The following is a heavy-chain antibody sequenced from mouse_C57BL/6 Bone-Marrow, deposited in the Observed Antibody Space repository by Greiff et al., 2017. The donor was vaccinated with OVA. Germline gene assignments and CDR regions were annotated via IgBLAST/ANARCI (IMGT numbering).Heavy chain of an antibody. V-gene: IGHV1-64*01. CDR2: IHPNSGST. CDR1: GYTFTSYW. D-gene: IGHD2-3*01. J-gene: IGHJ2*01. Sequence: VQLQQSGAELVKPGASVKLSCKASGYTFTSYWMHWVKQRPGQGLEWIGMIHPNSGSTNYNEKFKSKATLTVDKSSSTAYMQLSSLTSEDSAVYYCASRGFGGYYLYYFDYWGQGTTLTVSS. CDR3: ASRGFGGYYLYYFDY.